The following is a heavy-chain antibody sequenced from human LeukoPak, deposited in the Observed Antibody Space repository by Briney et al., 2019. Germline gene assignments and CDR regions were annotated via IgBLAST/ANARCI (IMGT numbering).Heavy chain of an antibody. CDR2: IKQDGSEK. D-gene: IGHD6-13*01. V-gene: IGHV3-7*03. CDR1: GFTFSSYW. J-gene: IGHJ4*02. CDR3: ARRESIAATPFDY. Sequence: GGSLRLSCAASGFTFSSYWMSWVRQAPGKGLEWVASIKQDGSEKYYVDSVKGRFTISRDNAKNSLYLQMNSLRAEDTAVYYCARRESIAATPFDYWGQGTLVTVSS.